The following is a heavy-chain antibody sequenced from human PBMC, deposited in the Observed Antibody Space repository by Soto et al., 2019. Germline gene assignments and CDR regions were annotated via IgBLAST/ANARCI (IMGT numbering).Heavy chain of an antibody. CDR1: GFTFSSYA. V-gene: IGHV3-64D*09. J-gene: IGHJ4*02. CDR3: VKLSESTLTTPYYFDY. D-gene: IGHD4-17*01. Sequence: GGSLRLSCSASGFTFSSYAMHWVRQAPGKGLEYVSAISSNGGSTYYADSVKGRFTISRDNSKNTLYLQMSSLRAEDTAVYYCVKLSESTLTTPYYFDYWGQGTLVTVSS. CDR2: ISSNGGST.